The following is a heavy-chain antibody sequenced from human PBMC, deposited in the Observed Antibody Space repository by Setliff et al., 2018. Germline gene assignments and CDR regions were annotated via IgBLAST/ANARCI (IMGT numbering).Heavy chain of an antibody. CDR1: GYTFTSYY. J-gene: IGHJ5*02. CDR2: INPKNGGA. CDR3: ARDKAKWLVFNRWFDP. D-gene: IGHD6-19*01. V-gene: IGHV1-46*01. Sequence: ASVKVSCKASGYTFTSYYIHWVRQAPGQGLEWMGVINPKNGGATYPQNLQGRVTMTRDTSMSTVYMELRSLRSNDTAVYYCARDKAKWLVFNRWFDPWGQGTLVTVSS.